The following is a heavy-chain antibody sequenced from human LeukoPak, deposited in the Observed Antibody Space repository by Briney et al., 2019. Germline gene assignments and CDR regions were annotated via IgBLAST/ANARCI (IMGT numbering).Heavy chain of an antibody. CDR1: GFTVRSNY. J-gene: IGHJ4*02. CDR2: MYGGGST. CDR3: ARDLAAGGTYPHY. V-gene: IGHV3-53*01. Sequence: GGSLRLSCAAPGFTVRSNYMSWVRQAPGEGPEWVSVMYGGGSTYYADSVKGRFTISRDNSKNTLYLQMTSLRAEDTAVYYCARDLAAGGTYPHYWGQGTLVTVSS. D-gene: IGHD6-13*01.